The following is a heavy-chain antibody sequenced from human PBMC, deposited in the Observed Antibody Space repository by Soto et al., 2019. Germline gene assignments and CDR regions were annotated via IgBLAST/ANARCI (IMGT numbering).Heavy chain of an antibody. V-gene: IGHV3-30-3*01. J-gene: IGHJ5*02. Sequence: GGSLRLSCAASGFTFSSYAMHWVRQAPGKGLEWVAVISYDGSNKYYADSVKGRFTISRDNSKNTLYLQMNSLRAEDTAVYYCARDRGFRGSMVRGVKWFDPWGQGTLVTVSS. D-gene: IGHD3-10*01. CDR2: ISYDGSNK. CDR3: ARDRGFRGSMVRGVKWFDP. CDR1: GFTFSSYA.